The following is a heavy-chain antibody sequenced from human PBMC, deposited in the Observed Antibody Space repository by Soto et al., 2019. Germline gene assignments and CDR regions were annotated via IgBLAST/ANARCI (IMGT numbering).Heavy chain of an antibody. J-gene: IGHJ6*02. CDR1: GGSIRSGGYY. D-gene: IGHD5-18*01. Sequence: SETLSLTCTVSGGSIRSGGYYWSWVRQNPRKGLEWIGNIYYSGNTYYNPSLKSRLTISVDTSKNQFSLDLSSVTAADTAVYYCARDRLMATAGTARHYFGLDVWGQGTTVTVSS. CDR3: ARDRLMATAGTARHYFGLDV. CDR2: IYYSGNT. V-gene: IGHV4-31*03.